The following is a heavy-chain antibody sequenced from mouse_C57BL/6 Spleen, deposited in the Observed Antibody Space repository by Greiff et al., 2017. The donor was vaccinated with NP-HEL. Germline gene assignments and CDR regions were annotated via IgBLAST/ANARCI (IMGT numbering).Heavy chain of an antibody. CDR1: GYTFTSYW. D-gene: IGHD1-1*01. CDR3: ARTTVVATGFDY. V-gene: IGHV1-50*01. Sequence: QVQLQQPGAELVKPGASVKLSCKASGYTFTSYWMQWVKQRPGQGLEWLGEIDPSDSYTNYNQKFKGKATLTVDTSSTTAYMQLRSLTSEDSAVYDCARTTVVATGFDYWGQGTTLTVSS. J-gene: IGHJ2*01. CDR2: IDPSDSYT.